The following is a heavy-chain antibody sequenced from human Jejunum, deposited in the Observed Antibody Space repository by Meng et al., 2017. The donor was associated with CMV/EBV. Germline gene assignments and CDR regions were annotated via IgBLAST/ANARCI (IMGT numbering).Heavy chain of an antibody. CDR1: DDVT. V-gene: IGHV3-43*01. Sequence: DDVTMHWVRQAPGKGLEWVSLISWDGSSTYYADSVKGRSTISRDNSKNSLYLQMNSLRSDDTALYYCAKGGFCTTSSCTRGAFDMWGQGTRVTVSS. D-gene: IGHD2-2*01. CDR2: ISWDGSST. J-gene: IGHJ3*02. CDR3: AKGGFCTTSSCTRGAFDM.